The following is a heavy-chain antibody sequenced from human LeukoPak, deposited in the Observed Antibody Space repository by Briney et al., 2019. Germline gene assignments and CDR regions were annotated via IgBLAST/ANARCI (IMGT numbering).Heavy chain of an antibody. D-gene: IGHD5-18*01. Sequence: KTGGSLRLSCEASGFTFSAYAMTWVRQAPGKGLEWVSSISSSSSYIYYADSVKGRFTISRDNAKNSLYLQMNSLRAEDTAVYYCARDIPYSYGPLGYYGPDYWGQGTLVTVSS. CDR1: GFTFSAYA. CDR3: ARDIPYSYGPLGYYGPDY. CDR2: ISSSSSYI. V-gene: IGHV3-21*01. J-gene: IGHJ4*02.